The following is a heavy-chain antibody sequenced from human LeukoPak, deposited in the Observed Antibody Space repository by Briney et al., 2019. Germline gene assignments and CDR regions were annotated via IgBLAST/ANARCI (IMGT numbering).Heavy chain of an antibody. J-gene: IGHJ4*02. D-gene: IGHD3-10*01. CDR3: ARDHGVRGVNPYYFDY. CDR2: IIPILGIA. V-gene: IGHV1-69*04. Sequence: GASVKVSCKASGGTFSSYAISWVRQAPGQGLEWMGRIIPILGIANYAQKFQGRVTITADKSTSTAYMELSSLRSEDTAVYYCARDHGVRGVNPYYFDYWGQGTLVTVSS. CDR1: GGTFSSYA.